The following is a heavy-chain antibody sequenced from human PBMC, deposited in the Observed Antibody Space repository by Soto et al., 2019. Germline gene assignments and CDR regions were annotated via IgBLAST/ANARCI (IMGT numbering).Heavy chain of an antibody. CDR2: ISYDGSNK. D-gene: IGHD6-6*01. CDR1: GFTFSSYG. Sequence: QVQLVESGGGVVQPGRSLRLSCAASGFTFSSYGMHWVRQAPGKGLEWVAVISYDGSNKYYADSVKGRFTISRDNSKNTLYLQMNSLRAEDTAVYYCAKVPHRAIAARPSWFDPWGQGTLVTVSS. CDR3: AKVPHRAIAARPSWFDP. J-gene: IGHJ5*02. V-gene: IGHV3-30*18.